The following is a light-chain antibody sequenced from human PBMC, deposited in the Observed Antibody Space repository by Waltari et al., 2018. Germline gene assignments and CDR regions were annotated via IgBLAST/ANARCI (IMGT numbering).Light chain of an antibody. J-gene: IGKJ3*01. V-gene: IGKV1-12*01. Sequence: DIQMTPSPSSVSASIGDRVTITWRASHSIGTWLAWYQQKPGRAPKLLIHLTSTLQSGVPSRFSGSGSGTEFTLTISSLQSEDFATYYCQRANSFPFTFGPGTKVEIK. CDR1: HSIGTW. CDR2: LTS. CDR3: QRANSFPFT.